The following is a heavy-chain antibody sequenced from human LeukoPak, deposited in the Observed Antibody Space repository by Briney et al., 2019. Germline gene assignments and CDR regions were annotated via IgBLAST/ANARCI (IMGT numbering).Heavy chain of an antibody. CDR3: ARGRGADYGGNSGYFDY. J-gene: IGHJ4*02. CDR1: GFTFSSYW. Sequence: GGSLRLSCAASGFTFSSYWMSWVRQAPGKGLEWVANIKQDGSEKYYVDSVKGRFTISRDNAKNSLYLQMNSLRAEDTAVYYCARGRGADYGGNSGYFDYWGQGTLVTVSS. D-gene: IGHD4-23*01. V-gene: IGHV3-7*01. CDR2: IKQDGSEK.